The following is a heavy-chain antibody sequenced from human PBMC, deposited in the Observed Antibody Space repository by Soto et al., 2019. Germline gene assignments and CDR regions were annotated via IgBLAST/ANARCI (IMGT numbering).Heavy chain of an antibody. V-gene: IGHV4-31*03. Sequence: QVQLQESGPGLVKPSQTLSLTCTVSGGSISSGGYYWSWIRQHPGKGLEWIGYIYYSGSTYYNPSLKSRVTISVDTSKNQFSLKLSSVTAVDTAVYYCARGSIAAGDYGMDVWGQGTTVTVSS. CDR2: IYYSGST. CDR1: GGSISSGGYY. D-gene: IGHD6-13*01. CDR3: ARGSIAAGDYGMDV. J-gene: IGHJ6*02.